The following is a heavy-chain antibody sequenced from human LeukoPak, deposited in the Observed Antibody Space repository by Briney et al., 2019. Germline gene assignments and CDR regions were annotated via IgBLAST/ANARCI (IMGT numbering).Heavy chain of an antibody. CDR3: ARFDGYNYLHLDY. CDR2: IIPIFGTA. J-gene: IGHJ4*02. V-gene: IGHV1-69*05. Sequence: ASVKVSCKASGGTFSSYAISWVRQAPGQGLEWMGGIIPIFGTANYAQKFQGRVTMTRDTSITTFYMDLSRLRSDDTAVYYCARFDGYNYLHLDYWGQGTLVTVSS. CDR1: GGTFSSYA. D-gene: IGHD5-24*01.